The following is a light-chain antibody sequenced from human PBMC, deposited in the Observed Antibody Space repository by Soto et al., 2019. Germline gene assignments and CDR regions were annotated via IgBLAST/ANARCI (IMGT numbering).Light chain of an antibody. J-gene: IGLJ3*02. V-gene: IGLV2-14*01. CDR3: SSYTSSSTDGV. CDR1: SSDVGGYNY. Sequence: QSALTKPASVSGSPGQSITISFTGTSSDVGGYNYVSWYQQHPGKAPKLMIYDVSNRPSGVSIRFSGSKSGNTASLTISGLQAEDEADYYSSSYTSSSTDGVFGGGTKPTVL. CDR2: DVS.